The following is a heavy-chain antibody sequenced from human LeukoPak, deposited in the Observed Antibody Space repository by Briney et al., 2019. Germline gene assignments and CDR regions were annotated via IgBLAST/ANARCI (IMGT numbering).Heavy chain of an antibody. CDR2: ISYDGSNK. V-gene: IGHV3-30-3*01. CDR1: GFTFSSYA. CDR3: ARDRSDYDILTGYFSDAFDI. Sequence: GRSLRLSCAASGFTFSSYAMHWVRQAPGKGLEWVAVISYDGSNKYYADSVKGRFTISRDNAKNSLYLQMNSLRAEDTAVYYCARDRSDYDILTGYFSDAFDIWGQGTMVTVSS. D-gene: IGHD3-9*01. J-gene: IGHJ3*02.